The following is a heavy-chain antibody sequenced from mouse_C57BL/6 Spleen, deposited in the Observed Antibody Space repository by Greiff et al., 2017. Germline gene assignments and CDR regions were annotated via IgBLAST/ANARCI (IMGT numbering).Heavy chain of an antibody. Sequence: QVQLQQPGAELVLPGASVKLSCTASGYTFPSYWMHWVKQRPGQGLEWFGVIDPSDSYTNYNQKFKGKSTLTVDKSSSTAYMQLSSLTSEDSAVYYCARPVMVTTSPFYYFGYWGQGTTLTVSS. V-gene: IGHV1-69*01. CDR2: IDPSDSYT. D-gene: IGHD2-2*01. J-gene: IGHJ2*01. CDR1: GYTFPSYW. CDR3: ARPVMVTTSPFYYFGY.